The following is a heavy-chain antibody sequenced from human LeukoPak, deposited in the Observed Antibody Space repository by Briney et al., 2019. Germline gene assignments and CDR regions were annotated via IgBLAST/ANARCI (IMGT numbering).Heavy chain of an antibody. CDR3: AKSNGYGLIDI. J-gene: IGHJ3*02. Sequence: SETLSLTCAVYRGSFSGNYWSWIRQPPGKGLEWIGDINHSGTTNYSPSLKSRVTISLDTSRNQFSLKLNSVTAADTAVYYCAKSNGYGLIDIWGQGTMVTVSS. CDR2: INHSGTT. CDR1: RGSFSGNY. D-gene: IGHD3-10*01. V-gene: IGHV4-34*01.